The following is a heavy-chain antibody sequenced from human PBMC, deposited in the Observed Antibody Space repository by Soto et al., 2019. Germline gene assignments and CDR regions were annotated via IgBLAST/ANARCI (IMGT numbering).Heavy chain of an antibody. CDR3: ARDPNWGYSSGWYGRRGMAV. CDR1: GGSISSGGYY. CDR2: IYYSGST. Sequence: QVQLQESGPGLVKPSQTLSLTCTVSGGSISSGGYYWSWIRQHPGKGLEWIGYIYYSGSTDYNPSLKSRVTTSFATSKNHFSLKLSSVTAADTAVYYCARDPNWGYSSGWYGRRGMAVWGQGTTVTVCS. V-gene: IGHV4-31*03. D-gene: IGHD6-19*01. J-gene: IGHJ6*02.